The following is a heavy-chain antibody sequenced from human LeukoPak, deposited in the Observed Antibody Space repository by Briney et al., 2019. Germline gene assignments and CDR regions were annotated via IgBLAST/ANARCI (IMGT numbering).Heavy chain of an antibody. CDR3: ARVASTTRRHDAFDI. Sequence: ASVKVSCKASGYTFTGYYVHWVRQAPGQRLEWMGWINPNSGGTNSAQKFQGRVTMTRDTSISTAYMELSRLRSDDTAVYYCARVASTTRRHDAFDIWGQGTMVIVSS. J-gene: IGHJ3*02. CDR2: INPNSGGT. V-gene: IGHV1-2*02. CDR1: GYTFTGYY. D-gene: IGHD1-1*01.